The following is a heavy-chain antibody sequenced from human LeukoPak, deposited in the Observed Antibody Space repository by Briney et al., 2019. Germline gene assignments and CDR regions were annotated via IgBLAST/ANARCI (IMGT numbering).Heavy chain of an antibody. J-gene: IGHJ4*02. V-gene: IGHV4-39*01. D-gene: IGHD3-16*01. CDR2: IYYSGST. Sequence: SETLSLTCTVSGGSISSSNYYWGWIRQPPGKGLEWIGSIYYSGSTYYNPSLKSRVTISVDTSKNQFSLKLSSVTAADTAVYYCAKQKGLYYFDYWGQGTLVTVSS. CDR1: GGSISSSNYY. CDR3: AKQKGLYYFDY.